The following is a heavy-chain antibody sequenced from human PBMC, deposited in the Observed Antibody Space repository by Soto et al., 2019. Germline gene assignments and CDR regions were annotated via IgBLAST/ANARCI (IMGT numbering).Heavy chain of an antibody. CDR2: ITDDGRDT. V-gene: IGHV3-23*01. Sequence: HPGGSLRLSCAASRFTFSSYAMSWVRQAPGKGLEWVSAITDDGRDTYYADSVKGRFTISRDNSKNTLYLQMNSLRVEETSLYFFARSPPRYCSRTTCPFDYWGQGTLVTVSS. D-gene: IGHD2-2*01. CDR3: ARSPPRYCSRTTCPFDY. CDR1: RFTFSSYA. J-gene: IGHJ4*02.